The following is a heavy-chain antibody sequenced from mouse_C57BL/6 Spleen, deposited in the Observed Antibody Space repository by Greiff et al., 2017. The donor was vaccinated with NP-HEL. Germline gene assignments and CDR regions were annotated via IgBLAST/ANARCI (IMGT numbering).Heavy chain of an antibody. CDR1: GFTFTDYY. J-gene: IGHJ2*01. V-gene: IGHV7-3*01. D-gene: IGHD1-1*01. CDR2: IRNKANGYTT. CDR3: ARSNYGGFDY. Sequence: EVQLVESGGGLVQPGGSLSLSCAASGFTFTDYYMSWVRQPPGKALEWLGFIRNKANGYTTEYSASVKGRFTISRDNSQSILYLQMNALRAEDSATYYCARSNYGGFDYWGQGTTLTVSS.